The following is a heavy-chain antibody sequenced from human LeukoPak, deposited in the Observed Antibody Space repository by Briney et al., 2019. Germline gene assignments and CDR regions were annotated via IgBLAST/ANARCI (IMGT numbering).Heavy chain of an antibody. CDR2: ISGSGGST. CDR1: GFTLSRYA. Sequence: GSLRPSRAASGFTLSRYAMNRVRQAPRKGLEWVSAISGSGGSTYYADSVKGRFTISRDNSKNTLYLQMNSLRAEDTAVYYCARARISDAFDIWGQGTMVTVSS. CDR3: ARARISDAFDI. V-gene: IGHV3-23*01. D-gene: IGHD2-15*01. J-gene: IGHJ3*02.